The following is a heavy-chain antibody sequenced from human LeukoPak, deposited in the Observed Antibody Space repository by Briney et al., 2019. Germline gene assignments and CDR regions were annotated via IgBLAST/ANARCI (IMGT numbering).Heavy chain of an antibody. CDR1: GGSISSGGYY. J-gene: IGHJ6*02. V-gene: IGHV4-31*03. CDR2: IYYSGST. CDR3: ARDPRGGYRVVMDV. Sequence: PSETLSLTCTVSGGSISSGGYYWSWIRQHPGKGLEWIGYIYYSGSTYYNPSLKSRVTISVDTSKNQFSLKLSSVTAADTAVYYCARDPRGGYRVVMDVWGQGTTVTVSS. D-gene: IGHD2-2*01.